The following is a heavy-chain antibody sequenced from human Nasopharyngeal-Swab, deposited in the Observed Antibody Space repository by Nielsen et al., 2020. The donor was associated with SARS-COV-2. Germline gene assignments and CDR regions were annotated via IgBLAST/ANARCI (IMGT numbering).Heavy chain of an antibody. CDR2: IYYSGST. V-gene: IGHV4-30-4*01. J-gene: IGHJ4*02. Sequence: PGKGLEWIGYIYYSGSTYYNPSLKSRVTISVDTSKNQFSLKLSSVTAADTAVYYCARAGRERVVITKLDYWGQGTLVTVSS. D-gene: IGHD3-22*01. CDR3: ARAGRERVVITKLDY.